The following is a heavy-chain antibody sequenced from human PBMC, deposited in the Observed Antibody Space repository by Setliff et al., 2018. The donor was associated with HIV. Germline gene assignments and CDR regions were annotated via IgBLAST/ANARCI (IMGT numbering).Heavy chain of an antibody. J-gene: IGHJ5*02. Sequence: GASVRLSCSASGFTFSGSALHWVRQASGKGLEWVGRIKTKPNSYATAHAESVKGRFTISRDDSQNTAYLQMNSLRTEDTAVYFCAVSPDGDCATTECANWFDPWGQGTQVTVSS. CDR1: GFTFSGSA. CDR2: IKTKPNSYAT. CDR3: AVSPDGDCATTECANWFDP. V-gene: IGHV3-73*01. D-gene: IGHD4-17*01.